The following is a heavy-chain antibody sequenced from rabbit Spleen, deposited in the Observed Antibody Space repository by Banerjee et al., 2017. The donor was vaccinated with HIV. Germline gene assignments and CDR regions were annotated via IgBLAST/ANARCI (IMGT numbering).Heavy chain of an antibody. V-gene: IGHV1S47*01. D-gene: IGHD8-1*01. CDR3: ARDGTGGSYFAL. J-gene: IGHJ3*01. CDR1: GIDFTNYG. Sequence: QEQLKETGGGLVQPGGSLTLSCTASGIDFTNYGITWVRQAPGKGLEWIGYIDPVFGITYYANWVNGRFSISRENAQNTVFLQMTSLTAADTATYFCARDGTGGSYFALWGQGTLVTVS. CDR2: IDPVFGIT.